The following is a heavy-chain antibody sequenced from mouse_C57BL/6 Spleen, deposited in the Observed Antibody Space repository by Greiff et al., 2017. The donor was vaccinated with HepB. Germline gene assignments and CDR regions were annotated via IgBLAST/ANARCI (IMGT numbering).Heavy chain of an antibody. D-gene: IGHD1-1*01. V-gene: IGHV1-22*01. J-gene: IGHJ1*03. CDR3: ARGGRGSSYGGWYFDV. CDR2: INPNNGGT. CDR1: GYTFTDYN. Sequence: EVQLVESGPELVKPGASVKMSCKASGYTFTDYNMHWVKQSHGKSLEWIGYINPNNGGTSYNQKFKGKATLTVNKSSSTAYMELRSLTSEDSAVYYCARGGRGSSYGGWYFDVWGTGTTVTVSS.